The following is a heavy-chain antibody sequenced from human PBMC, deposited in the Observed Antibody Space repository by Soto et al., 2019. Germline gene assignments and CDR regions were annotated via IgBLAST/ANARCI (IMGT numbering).Heavy chain of an antibody. Sequence: SVKVSCKASGGTFSRNTISWVRQAPGQGLEWMGGIMPIFGSANYAQKFQGRVTITADEYTRTVYMELSRLRSEDTAVYYCARQFDSDTSGYYYAYWGQGTLVTVSS. J-gene: IGHJ4*02. V-gene: IGHV1-69*13. CDR3: ARQFDSDTSGYYYAY. CDR2: IMPIFGSA. D-gene: IGHD3-22*01. CDR1: GGTFSRNT.